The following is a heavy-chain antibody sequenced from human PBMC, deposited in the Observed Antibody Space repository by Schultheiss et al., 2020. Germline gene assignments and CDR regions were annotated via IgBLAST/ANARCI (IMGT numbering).Heavy chain of an antibody. J-gene: IGHJ3*02. CDR2: INTDGSIT. D-gene: IGHD3-22*01. V-gene: IGHV3-74*01. CDR3: ARDSGDSSGYWAFDI. Sequence: GGSLRLSCAASGFTFSRYWMHWVRRVPGKGLVWVSRINTDGSITTYADSVKGRFTISRDNAKNSLYLQMNSLRAEDTAVYYCARDSGDSSGYWAFDIWGQGTTVTVSS. CDR1: GFTFSRYW.